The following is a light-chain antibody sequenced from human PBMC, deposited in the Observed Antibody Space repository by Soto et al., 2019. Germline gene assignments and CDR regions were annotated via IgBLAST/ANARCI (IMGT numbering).Light chain of an antibody. V-gene: IGLV2-14*01. CDR1: SSDVGGYNY. CDR2: EVS. J-gene: IGLJ3*02. Sequence: QSALTQPASVSGSPGQSITISCTGTSSDVGGYNYVSWYQQHPGKAPKLMIYEVSNRPSGVSNRFSGSKSGNTASLTISGFQAEDEADYYCSSYTGGSTRVFGGGTKLTVL. CDR3: SSYTGGSTRV.